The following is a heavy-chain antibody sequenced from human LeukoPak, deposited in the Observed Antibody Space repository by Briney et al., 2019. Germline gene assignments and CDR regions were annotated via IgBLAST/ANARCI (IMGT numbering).Heavy chain of an antibody. Sequence: GGSLRLSCEASGFMLSVYYMSWFRLAPGKGLEWIGYISSTGSYTTYADSVRGRFTISRDNTKNLLFLQMNNLRTEDTAVYYCARKLGGAQCGGDCFFDHWGQGTRVAVSS. J-gene: IGHJ4*01. CDR3: ARKLGGAQCGGDCFFDH. V-gene: IGHV3-11*03. CDR2: ISSTGSYT. CDR1: GFMLSVYY. D-gene: IGHD2-21*02.